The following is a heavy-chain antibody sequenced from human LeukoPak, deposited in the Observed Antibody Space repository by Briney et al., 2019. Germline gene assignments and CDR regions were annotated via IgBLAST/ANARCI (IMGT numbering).Heavy chain of an antibody. CDR1: GGSISDSSSY. CDR2: IHYTGTT. Sequence: SETLSLTCTVSGGSISDSSSYWGWIRQPPGKGLDYIGSIHYTGTTYYNPSLKSRVTLSVDTSQNQFSLKLTSVTAADTAVYYCARGSPYASWGQGTLVTVSS. D-gene: IGHD1-26*01. CDR3: ARGSPYAS. V-gene: IGHV4-39*01. J-gene: IGHJ5*02.